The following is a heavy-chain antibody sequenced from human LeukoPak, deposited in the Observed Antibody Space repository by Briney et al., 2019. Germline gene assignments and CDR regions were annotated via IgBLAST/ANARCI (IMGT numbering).Heavy chain of an antibody. V-gene: IGHV3-21*01. Sequence: GGSLRLSCVASGFTFSSYSMHWVRQAPGKGLEWVSSISASSSYIYYADSVKGRFTISRDNAKNSLYLQMNSLRAEDTAVYYCAGELTVTTLQYYYGMDVWGQGTTVTVSS. J-gene: IGHJ6*02. CDR1: GFTFSSYS. CDR2: ISASSSYI. CDR3: AGELTVTTLQYYYGMDV. D-gene: IGHD4-17*01.